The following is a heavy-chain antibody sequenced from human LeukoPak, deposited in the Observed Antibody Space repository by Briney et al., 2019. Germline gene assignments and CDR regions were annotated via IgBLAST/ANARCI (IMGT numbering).Heavy chain of an antibody. CDR2: INPNSGGT. V-gene: IGHV1-2*02. CDR3: ARDLDDSSGYYDY. D-gene: IGHD3-22*01. Sequence: ASVPVSSKASVYTFTSYYMHWVRHAPGQGLEWMGWINPNSGGTNYAQKFQGRVTMTRDTSISTAYMELSRLRSDDTAVYYCARDLDDSSGYYDYWGQGTLVTVSS. CDR1: VYTFTSYY. J-gene: IGHJ4*02.